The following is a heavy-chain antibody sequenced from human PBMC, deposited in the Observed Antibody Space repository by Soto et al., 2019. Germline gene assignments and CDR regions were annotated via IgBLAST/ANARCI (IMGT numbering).Heavy chain of an antibody. D-gene: IGHD3-16*01. Sequence: QVQLQESGPGLVKASETLSLTCTVSGGSMFSYYWSWIRQPAGKGLEWIARIYGSGGTNYNPSLKSRVTMSLDTSKNKFSLRLTSVTAADTAVYYCAREGASSYASRHFDNWGPGTLVTVSS. CDR3: AREGASSYASRHFDN. CDR1: GGSMFSYY. J-gene: IGHJ4*02. CDR2: IYGSGGT. V-gene: IGHV4-4*07.